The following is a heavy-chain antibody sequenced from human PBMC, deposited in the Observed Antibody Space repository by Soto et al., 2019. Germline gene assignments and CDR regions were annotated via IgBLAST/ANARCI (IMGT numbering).Heavy chain of an antibody. CDR1: GFTFSSYS. CDR3: ARASHGPYYYYYMDV. V-gene: IGHV3-21*01. CDR2: ISSSSSYI. J-gene: IGHJ6*03. Sequence: GGSLRLSCAASGFTFSSYSMNWVRQAPGKGLEWVSSISSSSSYIYYADSVKGRFTISRDNAKNSLYLQMNSLRAEDTAVYYCARASHGPYYYYYMDVWGKGTTVTVSS.